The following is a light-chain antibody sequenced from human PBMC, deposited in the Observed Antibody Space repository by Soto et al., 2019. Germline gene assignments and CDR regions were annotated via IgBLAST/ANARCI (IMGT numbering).Light chain of an antibody. Sequence: EIVLTRSPATLSLSPGERATLSCRASQSVSNYVAWYQQKPGQAPRLLIYDASTRATGIPARFSGSGSGTDFTLTISGLERADFVVCYCRQCSNSITFGQRTRLAIK. J-gene: IGKJ5*01. V-gene: IGKV3-11*01. CDR3: RQCSNSIT. CDR1: QSVSNY. CDR2: DAS.